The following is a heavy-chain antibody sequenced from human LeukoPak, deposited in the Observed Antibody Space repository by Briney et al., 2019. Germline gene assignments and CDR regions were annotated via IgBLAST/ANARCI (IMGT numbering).Heavy chain of an antibody. D-gene: IGHD2-2*01. V-gene: IGHV3-53*01. Sequence: GGSLRLSCAASGFTVISNYMSWVRQAPGKGLEWVSGIYSGGRTYYADSVKGRFTISRDNSKNTLYLQMNSLRAEDTALYYCARVPDAMLGYFDYWGQGTLVTVSS. CDR2: IYSGGRT. CDR1: GFTVISNY. J-gene: IGHJ4*02. CDR3: ARVPDAMLGYFDY.